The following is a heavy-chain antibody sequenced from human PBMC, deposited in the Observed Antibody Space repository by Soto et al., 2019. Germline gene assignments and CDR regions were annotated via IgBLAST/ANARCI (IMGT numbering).Heavy chain of an antibody. J-gene: IGHJ4*02. Sequence: GGSLRLSCAASRFTFSNHALTWGRRAPGKGLEWVSAISVNGVSTYYADSVKGRFTISRDTSENTLYLQMNSLRVEDTAVYYCAKNSGYDYYDSSGIDYWGQGTLVTVSS. CDR2: ISVNGVST. D-gene: IGHD3-22*01. CDR1: RFTFSNHA. CDR3: AKNSGYDYYDSSGIDY. V-gene: IGHV3-23*01.